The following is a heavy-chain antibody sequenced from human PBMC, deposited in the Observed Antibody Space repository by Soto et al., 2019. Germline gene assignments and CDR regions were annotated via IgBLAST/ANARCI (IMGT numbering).Heavy chain of an antibody. CDR2: IYYSGST. Sequence: QVQLQESGPGLVKPSETLSLTCTVSGGSISSYYWSWIRQPPGKGLEWIGYIYYSGSTNYNPSLKSRVSISVDTSKNQFSLKLSSVTAADTAVYYCARDAGRGWLGYWGQGTLVTVSS. J-gene: IGHJ4*02. D-gene: IGHD6-19*01. V-gene: IGHV4-59*01. CDR1: GGSISSYY. CDR3: ARDAGRGWLGY.